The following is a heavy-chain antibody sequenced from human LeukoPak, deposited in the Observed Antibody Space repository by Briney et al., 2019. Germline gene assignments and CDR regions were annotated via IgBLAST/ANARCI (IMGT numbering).Heavy chain of an antibody. CDR3: ARLNIVARAVLYGMDV. CDR1: GASISSYY. J-gene: IGHJ6*02. D-gene: IGHD5-12*01. CDR2: IYYSGST. Sequence: ASETLSLTCTVSGASISSYYWSWIRQPPGKGLEWIGYIYYSGSTNYNPSLKSRVTISVDTSKNQFSLKLSSVTAADTAVYYCARLNIVARAVLYGMDVWGQGTTVTVSS. V-gene: IGHV4-59*08.